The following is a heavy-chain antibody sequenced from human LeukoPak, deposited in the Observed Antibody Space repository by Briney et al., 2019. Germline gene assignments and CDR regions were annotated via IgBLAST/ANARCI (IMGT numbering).Heavy chain of an antibody. Sequence: ASVKVSCKASGYTFTGYYMHWVRQSPGQGLEWRGWINPNSGGTNYAQKFQGRVTMTRDTSISTAYMELSRLRSDDTAVYYCARDPEQQLAYFDYWGQGTLVTVSS. CDR3: ARDPEQQLAYFDY. J-gene: IGHJ4*02. V-gene: IGHV1-2*02. CDR2: INPNSGGT. CDR1: GYTFTGYY. D-gene: IGHD6-13*01.